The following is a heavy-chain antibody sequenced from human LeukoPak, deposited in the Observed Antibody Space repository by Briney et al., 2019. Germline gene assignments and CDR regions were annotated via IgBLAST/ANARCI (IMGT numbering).Heavy chain of an antibody. Sequence: GGSLRLSCAASGFTFRNAWMSWLRQAPGKGLEWVGRIKSKNNGGTTDYAAPVTGRFTISRDDSRNTLYLQMNSLKTEDTGVYYCTTGSTSDYGSGSYTTIDYWGQGTLVTVSS. V-gene: IGHV3-15*01. J-gene: IGHJ4*02. CDR2: IKSKNNGGTT. D-gene: IGHD3-10*01. CDR1: GFTFRNAW. CDR3: TTGSTSDYGSGSYTTIDY.